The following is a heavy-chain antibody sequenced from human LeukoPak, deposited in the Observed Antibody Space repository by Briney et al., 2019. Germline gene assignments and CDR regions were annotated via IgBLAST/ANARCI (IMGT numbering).Heavy chain of an antibody. CDR2: ISDSGGST. Sequence: GGSLRLSCAASGFTFNSYAMNWVRQAPGKGLEWVSTISDSGGSTYYADSVKGRFTISRDNSKNTLYLQMNNLRTEDTAVYYCAKDRYADYWGQGTLVTVSS. D-gene: IGHD2-2*01. J-gene: IGHJ4*02. CDR3: AKDRYADY. CDR1: GFTFNSYA. V-gene: IGHV3-23*01.